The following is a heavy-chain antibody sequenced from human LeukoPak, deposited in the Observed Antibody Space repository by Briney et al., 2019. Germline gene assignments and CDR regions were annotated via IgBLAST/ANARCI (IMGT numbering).Heavy chain of an antibody. CDR1: GGSISSDVHN. CDR3: ARGAEGGRGTQYKYYFAS. Sequence: SQTLSLTCTVSGGSISSDVHNWNWIRQTPGKGLEWIGNIYRSGNAYYNPSLKSPASMSLDTSKNQVSLNLHSVTAADTAVYYCARGAEGGRGTQYKYYFASWAQGIQVTVTS. J-gene: IGHJ4*02. D-gene: IGHD1-1*01. V-gene: IGHV4-30-4*01. CDR2: IYRSGNA.